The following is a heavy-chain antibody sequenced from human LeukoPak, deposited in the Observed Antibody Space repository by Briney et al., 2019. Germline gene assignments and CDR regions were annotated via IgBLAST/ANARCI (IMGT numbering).Heavy chain of an antibody. CDR1: GYTFTSCD. CDR2: MNPNSGNT. Sequence: ASVKVSCKASGYTFTSCDIIWVRQATGQGLEWMGWMNPNSGNTGYGQSFQGRITMSRDISIGTAYMELSNLTSEDTAIYYCTRGSSGRRDNWGQGTLVTVSA. CDR3: TRGSSGRRDN. V-gene: IGHV1-8*01. D-gene: IGHD6-19*01. J-gene: IGHJ4*02.